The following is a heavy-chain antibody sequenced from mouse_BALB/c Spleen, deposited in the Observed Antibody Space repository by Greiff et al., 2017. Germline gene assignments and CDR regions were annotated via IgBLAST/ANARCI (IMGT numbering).Heavy chain of an antibody. Sequence: QVQLQQSGPGLVQPSQSLSITCTVSGFSLTSYGVHWVRQSPGKGLEWLGVIWSGGSTDYNAAFISRLSISKDNSKSQVFFKMNSLQANDTAIYYCARNDGYVAWFAYWGQGTLGTVSA. CDR1: GFSLTSYG. V-gene: IGHV2-2*02. CDR2: IWSGGST. J-gene: IGHJ3*01. D-gene: IGHD1-2*01. CDR3: ARNDGYVAWFAY.